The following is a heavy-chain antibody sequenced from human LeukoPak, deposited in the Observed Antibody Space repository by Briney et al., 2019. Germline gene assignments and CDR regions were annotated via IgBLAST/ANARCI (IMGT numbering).Heavy chain of an antibody. Sequence: GASVKVSCKASGYTFTGYYMHWVRQAPGQGLEWMGGIIPIFGTANYAQKFQGRVTITADKSTSTAYMELSSLRSEDTAVYYCAREVWPIREGIAAAGTLRGQDMAANNWFDPWGQGTLVTVSS. CDR2: IIPIFGTA. J-gene: IGHJ5*02. CDR3: AREVWPIREGIAAAGTLRGQDMAANNWFDP. CDR1: GYTFTGYY. V-gene: IGHV1-69*06. D-gene: IGHD6-13*01.